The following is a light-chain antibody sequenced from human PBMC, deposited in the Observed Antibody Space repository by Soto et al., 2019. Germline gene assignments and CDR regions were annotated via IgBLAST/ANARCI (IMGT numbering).Light chain of an antibody. CDR1: SNDVGGYNY. CDR2: DVS. CDR3: SSSTGSSTLMV. Sequence: QSALTQPASVSGSPGQSITISCTGTSNDVGGYNYVSWYQQHPARAPKLMIYDVSDRPSGVSNRFSGSKSGDTASLTISGVQAEDEVDYYCSSSTGSSTLMVFGGGTKLTVL. V-gene: IGLV2-14*01. J-gene: IGLJ2*01.